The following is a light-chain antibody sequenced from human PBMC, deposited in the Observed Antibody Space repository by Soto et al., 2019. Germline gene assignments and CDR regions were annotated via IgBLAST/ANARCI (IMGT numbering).Light chain of an antibody. J-gene: IGKJ4*01. V-gene: IGKV3-15*01. Sequence: IVLTQSPGTLSSSPGERATLSCRASQYINTRLAWYQHKPGQTPRLLIYDTSTRATGVPARFSGSRSGPEFTLTINSLQSEDFAIYYCQPYNNWPLTFGGGTKVDIK. CDR1: QYINTR. CDR2: DTS. CDR3: QPYNNWPLT.